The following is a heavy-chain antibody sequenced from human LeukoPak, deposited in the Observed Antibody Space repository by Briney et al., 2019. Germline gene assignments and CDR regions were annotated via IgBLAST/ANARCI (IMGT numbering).Heavy chain of an antibody. D-gene: IGHD6-6*01. CDR1: GFSFRSFT. CDR2: ISDSDADT. J-gene: IGHJ3*02. CDR3: AKDRTLIAARPGHAFDI. Sequence: PGGSLRLPCAASGFSFRSFTMHWVRQAPGKGLEWVSGISDSDADTHYADSVKGRFTISRDNSKNTVYLQMNSLRAEDTAVYYCAKDRTLIAARPGHAFDIWGQGTMVTVSS. V-gene: IGHV3-23*01.